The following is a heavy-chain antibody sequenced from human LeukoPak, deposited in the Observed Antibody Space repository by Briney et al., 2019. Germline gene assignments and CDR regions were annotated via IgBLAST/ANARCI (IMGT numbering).Heavy chain of an antibody. J-gene: IGHJ3*02. CDR2: ISSSGSTI. Sequence: YISSSGSTIYYADSVKGRFTISRENAKNSLYLQMNSLRAGDTAVYYCATGAFDIWGQGTMVTVSS. V-gene: IGHV3-48*01. D-gene: IGHD1-1*01. CDR3: ATGAFDI.